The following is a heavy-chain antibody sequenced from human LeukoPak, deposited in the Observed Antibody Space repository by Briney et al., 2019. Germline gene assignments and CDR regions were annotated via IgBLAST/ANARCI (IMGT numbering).Heavy chain of an antibody. J-gene: IGHJ3*02. CDR2: IYYTGST. V-gene: IGHV4-39*01. Sequence: SETLSLTCTVSGGSISCSSYYWGWIRQPPGKGLEWIGSIYYTGSTYFNPSLKSRVTISVGTSKNQFSLKLSSVTATDTAVYYCARHLTIFGVVSETLDAFDIWGQGTMVTVSS. D-gene: IGHD3-3*01. CDR3: ARHLTIFGVVSETLDAFDI. CDR1: GGSISCSSYY.